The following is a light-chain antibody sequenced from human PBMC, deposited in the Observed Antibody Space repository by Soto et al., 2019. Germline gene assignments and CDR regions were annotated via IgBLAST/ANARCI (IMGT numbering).Light chain of an antibody. J-gene: IGKJ5*01. V-gene: IGKV3-20*01. CDR3: QLYGSSRFT. CDR1: QSVRTY. CDR2: GAS. Sequence: EIVLTQSPVTLSLSPGETATLAFRASQSVRTYLAWYQVKPVQAPRLLIYGASSRATGITDRFSGSGSGTDFTLTISRLEPEDFAVYYCQLYGSSRFTFGQGTRLEIK.